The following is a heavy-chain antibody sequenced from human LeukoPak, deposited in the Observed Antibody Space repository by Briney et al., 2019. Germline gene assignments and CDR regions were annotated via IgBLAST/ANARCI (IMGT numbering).Heavy chain of an antibody. D-gene: IGHD2-2*01. J-gene: IGHJ4*02. CDR3: ARGTGYCSSTSCYVWGY. CDR2: ISSSSSYI. CDR1: GFTFSSYS. V-gene: IGHV3-21*01. Sequence: GGSLRLSCAASGFTFSSYSMNWVRQAPGKGLEWVSSISSSSSYIYYADSVKGRFTISRDNAKNSLYLQMNSLRAEDTAVYYYARGTGYCSSTSCYVWGYWGQGTLVTVSS.